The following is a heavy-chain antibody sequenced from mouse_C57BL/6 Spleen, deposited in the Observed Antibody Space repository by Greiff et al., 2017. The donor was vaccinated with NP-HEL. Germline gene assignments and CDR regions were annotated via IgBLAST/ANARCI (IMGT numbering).Heavy chain of an antibody. CDR3: AASYYGSKWYFDV. CDR2: IHPNSGST. J-gene: IGHJ1*03. V-gene: IGHV1-64*01. D-gene: IGHD1-1*01. CDR1: GYTFTSYW. Sequence: VQLQQPGAELVKPGASVKLSCKASGYTFTSYWMHWVKQRPGQGLEWIGMIHPNSGSTNYNEKFKSKATLTVDKSSSTAYMQLSSLTSEDSAVYYCAASYYGSKWYFDVWGTGTTVTVSS.